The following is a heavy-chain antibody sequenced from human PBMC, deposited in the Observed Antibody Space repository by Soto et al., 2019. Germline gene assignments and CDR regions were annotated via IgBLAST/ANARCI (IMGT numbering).Heavy chain of an antibody. J-gene: IGHJ6*02. D-gene: IGHD3-16*01. V-gene: IGHV3-43*01. CDR3: ARETFSYGFALDV. CDR2: ISWNGANT. Sequence: GGSLRLSCAASGFRFDDYNMHWVRQGPGKGLEWVSFISWNGANTFYADSVKGRFTISRDSSKKSVSLQINSLRSEDTALYYCARETFSYGFALDVWGQGTTVTVS. CDR1: GFRFDDYN.